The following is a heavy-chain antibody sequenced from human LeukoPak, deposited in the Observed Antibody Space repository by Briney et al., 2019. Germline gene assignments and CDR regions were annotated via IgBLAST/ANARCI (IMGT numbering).Heavy chain of an antibody. V-gene: IGHV1-2*02. J-gene: IGHJ4*02. CDR1: GNTFSGFY. Sequence: ASVKVSCKASGNTFSGFYIHWLRQAPGQGLEWMGWINPNGGGTEYAKRFQGRLTMTGDTSIATAYMELSSLRSDDTAVFYCVTSRRGTQPIDHWGQGTLVTVSS. D-gene: IGHD1-1*01. CDR3: VTSRRGTQPIDH. CDR2: INPNGGGT.